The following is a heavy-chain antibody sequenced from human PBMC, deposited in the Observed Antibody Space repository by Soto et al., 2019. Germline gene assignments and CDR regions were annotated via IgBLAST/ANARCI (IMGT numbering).Heavy chain of an antibody. Sequence: QVQLQESGPGLVKPSETLSLTCTVSGGSISSYYWSWIRQPPGKGLEWIGFVYYSGSTTYNPSLRRRVTMSVDMSKNQHSLSLTCVHAAVTAVYYCARSLTLSITTGDALDIWGQGTMVTISS. V-gene: IGHV4-59*01. D-gene: IGHD3-22*01. CDR2: VYYSGST. J-gene: IGHJ3*02. CDR1: GGSISSYY. CDR3: ARSLTLSITTGDALDI.